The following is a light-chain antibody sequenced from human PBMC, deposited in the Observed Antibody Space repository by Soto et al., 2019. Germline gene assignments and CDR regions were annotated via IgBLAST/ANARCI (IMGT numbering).Light chain of an antibody. V-gene: IGLV2-14*01. CDR2: DVS. Sequence: QSALTQPASVSGSPGQSITISCTGTSSDVGGYNYVSWYQQHPGKAPKLMIYDVSNRPSGVSNRFSGSKSGNTASLTISGLQAEDEADYYCSSYTSSSTYVFGNGTNVTDL. CDR3: SSYTSSSTYV. CDR1: SSDVGGYNY. J-gene: IGLJ1*01.